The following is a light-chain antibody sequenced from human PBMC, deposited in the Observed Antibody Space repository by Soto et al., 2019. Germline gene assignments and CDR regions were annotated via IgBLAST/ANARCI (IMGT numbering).Light chain of an antibody. CDR3: QHPPTS. J-gene: IGKJ4*01. CDR2: DAS. Sequence: ALAQSPVALSLSPGERATLSCRASQSVSTDLAWYQQKPGQAPRLLIYDASNRATGISVRFAGSGSGTDFALTISSLEPEDFVLYYCQHPPTSFGGGTKVDIK. CDR1: QSVSTD. V-gene: IGKV3-11*01.